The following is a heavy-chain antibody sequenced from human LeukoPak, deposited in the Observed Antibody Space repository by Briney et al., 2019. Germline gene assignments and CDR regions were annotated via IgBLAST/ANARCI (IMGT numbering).Heavy chain of an antibody. CDR2: IGGGGSDT. Sequence: PGGSLRFSCAVAGFNFWNTGMSWVRQAPGKGLEWVSAIGGGGSDTKYTDSVKGRFTILRDISKNTLYLQMNSLRAEDTAVYFCAKDVFRWAFDIWGQGTMVTVSA. CDR1: GFNFWNTG. D-gene: IGHD5-24*01. J-gene: IGHJ3*02. V-gene: IGHV3-23*01. CDR3: AKDVFRWAFDI.